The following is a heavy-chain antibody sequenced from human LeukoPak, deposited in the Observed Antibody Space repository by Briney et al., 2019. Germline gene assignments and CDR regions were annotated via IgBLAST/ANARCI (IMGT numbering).Heavy chain of an antibody. D-gene: IGHD3-22*01. Sequence: GGSLRLSCAASGFTFHDYTMHWVRQVPTKGLEWVSLITRDGGSSFYADSVKGRFTISRDNSKNTVYLQMNSLRVEDTAVYYCARDSGDSSGYYPGYWGQGTLVTVSS. J-gene: IGHJ4*02. V-gene: IGHV3-43*01. CDR2: ITRDGGSS. CDR1: GFTFHDYT. CDR3: ARDSGDSSGYYPGY.